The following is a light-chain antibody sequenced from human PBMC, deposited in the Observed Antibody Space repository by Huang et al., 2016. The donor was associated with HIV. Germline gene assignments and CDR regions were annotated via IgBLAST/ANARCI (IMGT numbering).Light chain of an antibody. CDR2: AAS. V-gene: IGKV3-11*01. J-gene: IGKJ4*01. Sequence: EIVLTQSPATLSLSPGERATLSCRASQTISSSLAWYQQKPGQAPRLLIYAASNRATGFPARFSGRGSGTDFTLTISSLEPEDFAVYYCQQRGDWPLTFGGGTKVEIK. CDR3: QQRGDWPLT. CDR1: QTISSS.